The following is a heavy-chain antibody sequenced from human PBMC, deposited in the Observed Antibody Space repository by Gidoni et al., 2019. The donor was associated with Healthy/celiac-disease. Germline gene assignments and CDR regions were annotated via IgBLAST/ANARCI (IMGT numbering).Heavy chain of an antibody. Sequence: QVQLVQSGAEVTKPGSSVKVSCKASGGTFSSYAISWVRQALGQGLEWMGGIIPIFCTANYAHKFQGRVTITADESTSTAYMELSSLRSEDTAVYYCSRSRYSSSSIYYYYYGMDVWGQGTTVTVSS. J-gene: IGHJ6*02. D-gene: IGHD6-6*01. CDR1: GGTFSSYA. CDR2: IIPIFCTA. CDR3: SRSRYSSSSIYYYYYGMDV. V-gene: IGHV1-69*01.